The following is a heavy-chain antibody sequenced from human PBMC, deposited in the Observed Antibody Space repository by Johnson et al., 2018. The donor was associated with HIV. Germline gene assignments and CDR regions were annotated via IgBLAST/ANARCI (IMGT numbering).Heavy chain of an antibody. CDR2: ISYDGSNK. D-gene: IGHD1-26*01. Sequence: QVQLVESGGGVVQPGRSLRLSCAASGFTFSRYAMHWVRQAPGKGLEWVAVISYDGSNKYYADSVKGRFTISRDNSKNTLYLQMNSLRAEDTAVYYCARDGKVGATPRRAFDIWGQGTMVTVSS. J-gene: IGHJ3*02. V-gene: IGHV3-30-3*01. CDR3: ARDGKVGATPRRAFDI. CDR1: GFTFSRYA.